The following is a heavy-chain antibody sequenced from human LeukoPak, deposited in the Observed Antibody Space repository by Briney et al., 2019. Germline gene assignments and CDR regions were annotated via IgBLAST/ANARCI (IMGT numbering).Heavy chain of an antibody. V-gene: IGHV4-61*03. D-gene: IGHD4/OR15-4a*01. CDR2: IYYSGST. CDR3: ARQMERSYGGPSMDV. CDR1: GDSISSVNYY. J-gene: IGHJ6*04. Sequence: PSETLSLTCTVSGDSISSVNYYWSWIRQPPGKGLEWIGYIYYSGSTNYNPSLKSRVTISVDTSKNHFSLKLTSVTAADTAVYYCARQMERSYGGPSMDVWGKGTTVTVSS.